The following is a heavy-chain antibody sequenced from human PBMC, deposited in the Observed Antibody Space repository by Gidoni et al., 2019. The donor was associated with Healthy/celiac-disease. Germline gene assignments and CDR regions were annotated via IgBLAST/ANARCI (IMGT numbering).Heavy chain of an antibody. CDR1: GVPFSSYG. CDR3: ARDLSGWPNQRGFDY. CDR2: IWYDGINK. D-gene: IGHD3-10*01. Sequence: QVQLVESGGGVVQPGRSLSLTGAGSGVPFSSYGMRWVSQAPGKVLEWVAVIWYDGINKYDAASVKGRFTISRDNSKNTLYLQMNSLRAEDTAVYYCARDLSGWPNQRGFDYWGQGTLVTVSS. V-gene: IGHV3-33*01. J-gene: IGHJ4*02.